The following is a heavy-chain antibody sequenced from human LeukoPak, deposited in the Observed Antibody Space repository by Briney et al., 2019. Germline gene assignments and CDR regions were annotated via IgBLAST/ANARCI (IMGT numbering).Heavy chain of an antibody. CDR2: INPNSGGT. Sequence: ASVKVSCKASGYTFTGYYMHWVRQAPGQGLEWMGWINPNSGGTNYAQKFQGRVTMTRDTSISTAYMELSRLRSDDTAVYYCARVLGFHSYGENEDDAFDIWGQGTMVTVSS. J-gene: IGHJ3*02. CDR1: GYTFTGYY. V-gene: IGHV1-2*02. CDR3: ARVLGFHSYGENEDDAFDI. D-gene: IGHD5-18*01.